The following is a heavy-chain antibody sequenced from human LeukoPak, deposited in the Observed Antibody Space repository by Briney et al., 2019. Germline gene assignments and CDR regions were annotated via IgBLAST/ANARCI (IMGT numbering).Heavy chain of an antibody. CDR1: GFTFSNYG. CDR2: ISDSGATT. V-gene: IGHV3-23*01. Sequence: GGSLRLSCAAAGFTFSNYGMSWVRQAPGKGLEWVSVISDSGATTYYADSVKGRFTISRDNSKNILFLQMNSLRAEDTAVYYCAKGDTGVIRRYYFDFWGQGTLVTVSS. CDR3: AKGDTGVIRRYYFDF. J-gene: IGHJ4*02. D-gene: IGHD5-18*01.